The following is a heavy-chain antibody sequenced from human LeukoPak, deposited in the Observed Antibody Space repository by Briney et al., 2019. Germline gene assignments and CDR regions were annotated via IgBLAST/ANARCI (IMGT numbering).Heavy chain of an antibody. CDR3: ARHRGASCLKQLGLHYFDY. J-gene: IGHJ4*02. CDR1: GVSISSYY. Sequence: SETLSLTCTVSGVSISSYYWSWIRQPPGKGLEWIGYIYYSGSTNYNPSLKSRVTISVDTSKNQFSLKLSSVTAADTAVYYCARHRGASCLKQLGLHYFDYWGQGTLVTVSS. D-gene: IGHD6-13*01. V-gene: IGHV4-59*08. CDR2: IYYSGST.